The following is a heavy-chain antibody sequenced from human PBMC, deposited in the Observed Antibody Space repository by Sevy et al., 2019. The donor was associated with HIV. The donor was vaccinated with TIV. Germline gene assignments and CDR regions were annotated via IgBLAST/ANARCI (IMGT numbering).Heavy chain of an antibody. Sequence: GGSLRLSCAASGFTFSSYAMSWVRQAPEKGLEWVSAIGGSGETTYYADSVKGRFTISSDNYKNILYLQMNSLRAEDRVGYYGAAMGGWEVGSLDNWFDPWGQGTLVTVSS. CDR2: IGGSGETT. J-gene: IGHJ5*02. CDR3: AAMGGWEVGSLDNWFDP. V-gene: IGHV3-23*01. CDR1: GFTFSSYA. D-gene: IGHD1-26*01.